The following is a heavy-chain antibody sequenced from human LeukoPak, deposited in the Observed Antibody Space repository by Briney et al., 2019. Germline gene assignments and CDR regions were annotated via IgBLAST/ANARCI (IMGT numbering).Heavy chain of an antibody. Sequence: PGGSLRLSCAASGFTFSSYGMQWVRQAPGKGLEWVAVIWYDGSNKYYADSVKGRFTISRDNSKNTPYLQMNSLRAEDTAVYYCARDASLWGSYHYFDYWGQGTLVTVSS. CDR2: IWYDGSNK. J-gene: IGHJ4*02. CDR3: ARDASLWGSYHYFDY. D-gene: IGHD3-16*02. CDR1: GFTFSSYG. V-gene: IGHV3-33*01.